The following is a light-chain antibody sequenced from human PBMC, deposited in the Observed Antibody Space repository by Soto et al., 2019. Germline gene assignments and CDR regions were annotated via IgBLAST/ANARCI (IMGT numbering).Light chain of an antibody. CDR3: QQSYNAPRT. J-gene: IGKJ4*01. CDR2: AAS. V-gene: IGKV1-39*01. CDR1: QSISAY. Sequence: DIQMTQSPSSLSASVGDRVTITCRVSQSISAYLNWYQQKPGKAPNLLIYAASSLQSGVPSRFSASGSGTDFTLTITNLQPEDLATYYCQQSYNAPRTFGGGTKVEIK.